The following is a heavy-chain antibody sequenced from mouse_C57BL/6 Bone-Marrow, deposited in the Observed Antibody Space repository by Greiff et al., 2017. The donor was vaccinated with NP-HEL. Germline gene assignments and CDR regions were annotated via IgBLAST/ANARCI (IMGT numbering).Heavy chain of an antibody. CDR2: INPYNGGT. J-gene: IGHJ2*01. CDR3: ARDYYFDY. Sequence: DVQLQESGPVLVKPGASVKMSCKASGYTFTDYYMNWVKQSHGKSLEWIGVINPYNGGTSYNQKFKGKATLTVDKSSSTAYMELNSLTSEDSAVYYCARDYYFDYWGQGTTLTVSS. CDR1: GYTFTDYY. V-gene: IGHV1-19*01.